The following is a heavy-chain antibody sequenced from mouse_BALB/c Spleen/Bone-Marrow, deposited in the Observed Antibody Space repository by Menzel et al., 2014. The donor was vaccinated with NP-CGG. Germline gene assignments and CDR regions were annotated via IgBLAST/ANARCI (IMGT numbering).Heavy chain of an antibody. V-gene: IGHV4-2*02. J-gene: IGHJ4*01. CDR2: INPGSSTI. CDR1: GFDFSRYW. D-gene: IGHD1-1*01. Sequence: VQLQQSGGGLVQPGGSLNLSCAASGFDFSRYWMSWTRPAPGKGQEWIGEINPGSSTINYTPSLKDKFIISRDNAKNTLYLQMNKVRSEDTALYYCARRNYGSSWAMDYWGQGTSVTVSS. CDR3: ARRNYGSSWAMDY.